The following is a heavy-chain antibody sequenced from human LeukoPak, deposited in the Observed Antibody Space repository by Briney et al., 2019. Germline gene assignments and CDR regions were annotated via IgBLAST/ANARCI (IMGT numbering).Heavy chain of an antibody. J-gene: IGHJ4*02. Sequence: GGSLRLSCAASGFTVSSHYMSWVRQAPGKGLEWVSAIYSGGSTYSADSVEGRFTISRDNPKNTLYLQMNSLRTEDTAVYYCAGDGSSGWHHDYWGQGTLVTVSS. CDR1: GFTVSSHY. D-gene: IGHD6-19*01. V-gene: IGHV3-53*01. CDR2: IYSGGST. CDR3: AGDGSSGWHHDY.